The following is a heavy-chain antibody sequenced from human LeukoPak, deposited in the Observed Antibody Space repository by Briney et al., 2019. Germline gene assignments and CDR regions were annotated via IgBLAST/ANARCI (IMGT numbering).Heavy chain of an antibody. J-gene: IGHJ4*02. D-gene: IGHD3-10*01. V-gene: IGHV4-39*07. CDR2: INHSGST. CDR3: ARGLELWFGGAHDY. CDR1: GGSISSSSYY. Sequence: SETLSLTCTVSGGSISSSSYYWGWIRQPPGKGLEWIGEINHSGSTNYNPSLKSRVTISVDTSKNQFSLKLSSVTAADTAVYYCARGLELWFGGAHDYWGQGTLVTVSS.